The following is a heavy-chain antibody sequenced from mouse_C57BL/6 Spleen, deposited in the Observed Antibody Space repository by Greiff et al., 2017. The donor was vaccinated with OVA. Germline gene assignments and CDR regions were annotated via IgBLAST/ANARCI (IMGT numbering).Heavy chain of an antibody. J-gene: IGHJ1*03. D-gene: IGHD1-1*01. CDR3: ARRYGSREDWYCDV. Sequence: QVQLQQSGAELARPGASVKLSCKASGYTFTSYGISWVKQRTGQGLEWIGEIYPRSGNTYYNEKFKGKATLTADQSSSTAYMELRSLTAEDSAVYVCARRYGSREDWYCDVWGTGTTVTVSS. CDR2: IYPRSGNT. CDR1: GYTFTSYG. V-gene: IGHV1-81*01.